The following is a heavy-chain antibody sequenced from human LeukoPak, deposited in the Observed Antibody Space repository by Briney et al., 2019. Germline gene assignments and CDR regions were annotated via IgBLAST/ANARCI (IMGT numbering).Heavy chain of an antibody. D-gene: IGHD3-16*02. CDR2: INPSGGST. CDR1: GYTFTSYY. CDR3: ARDFADYVWGSYRSPPRYYFDY. J-gene: IGHJ4*02. Sequence: ASVKVSCKASGYTFTSYYMHWVRQAPGQGLEWMGIINPSGGSTSYAQKFQGRVTMNRDTSTSTVYMELSSLRSEDTAVYYCARDFADYVWGSYRSPPRYYFDYWGQGTLVTVSS. V-gene: IGHV1-46*01.